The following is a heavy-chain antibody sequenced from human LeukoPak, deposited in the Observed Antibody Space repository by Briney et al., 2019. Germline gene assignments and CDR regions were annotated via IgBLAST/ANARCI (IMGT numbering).Heavy chain of an antibody. CDR3: ARDYYNSSGYFYGGY. D-gene: IGHD3-22*01. J-gene: IGHJ4*02. CDR2: ISGSGGST. Sequence: GGSLRLSCAASGFTFSSYAMSWVRQAPGKGLEWVSGISGSGGSTYYADSVKGRFTISRDNSKNTLYLQMNGLRPEDTAIYYSARDYYNSSGYFYGGYWGQGSLVTVSS. V-gene: IGHV3-23*01. CDR1: GFTFSSYA.